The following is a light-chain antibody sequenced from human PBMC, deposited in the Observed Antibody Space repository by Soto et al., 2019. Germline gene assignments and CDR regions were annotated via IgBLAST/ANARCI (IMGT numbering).Light chain of an antibody. CDR1: QSVSSSY. CDR2: GAS. Sequence: EMVLTQSPGTLSLSPGERATLSCRASQSVSSSYLAWYQQKPGQAPRLLIYGASSRATGIPDRFSGSGSGRYFTLTISRLEPEDFAVYYCQQYGSSLFGPGTKVDIK. V-gene: IGKV3-20*01. J-gene: IGKJ3*01. CDR3: QQYGSSL.